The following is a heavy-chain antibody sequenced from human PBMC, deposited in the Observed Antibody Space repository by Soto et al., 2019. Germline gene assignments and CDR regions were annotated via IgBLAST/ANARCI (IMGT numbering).Heavy chain of an antibody. CDR3: AAMSRWLVPYDAFDI. CDR2: IVVGSGNT. J-gene: IGHJ3*02. Sequence: GASVKVSCKASGFTFTSSAVQWVRQARGQRLEWIGWIVVGSGNTNYAQKFQERVTITRDMSTSTAYMELSSLRSEDTAVYYCAAMSRWLVPYDAFDIWGQGTMVTVSS. D-gene: IGHD6-19*01. CDR1: GFTFTSSA. V-gene: IGHV1-58*01.